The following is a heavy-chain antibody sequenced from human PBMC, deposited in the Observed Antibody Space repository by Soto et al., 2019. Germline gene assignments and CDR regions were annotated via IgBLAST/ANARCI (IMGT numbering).Heavy chain of an antibody. CDR3: ARGGAYKNYYHYYMDV. CDR2: IYPGDSDT. CDR1: GYSFTSYW. Sequence: PGESLKISCKGSGYSFTSYWIGWVRQMPGKGLEWMGIIYPGDSDTRYSPSFQGQVTISADKSISTAYLQWSSLKASDTAMYYCARGGAYKNYYHYYMDVWGKGTTVTVSS. V-gene: IGHV5-51*01. D-gene: IGHD1-1*01. J-gene: IGHJ6*03.